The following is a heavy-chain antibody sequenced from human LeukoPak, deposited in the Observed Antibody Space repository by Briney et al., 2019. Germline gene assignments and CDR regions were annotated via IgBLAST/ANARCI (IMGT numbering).Heavy chain of an antibody. D-gene: IGHD5-24*01. CDR1: GFAFSRYA. J-gene: IGHJ6*01. CDR2: ISYDGSNK. Sequence: PGGSLRLSCAASGFAFSRYAMHWVRQAPGKGLEWVAAISYDGSNKFYADPLKGRFTVSRDNAKNTLFLQGNSLRVEDTAVYYCVRDRIDGDYSYFYGLDVWGQGTTVTVSS. CDR3: VRDRIDGDYSYFYGLDV. V-gene: IGHV3-30*04.